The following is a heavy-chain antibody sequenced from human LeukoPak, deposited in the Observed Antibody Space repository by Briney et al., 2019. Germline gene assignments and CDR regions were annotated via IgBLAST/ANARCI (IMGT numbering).Heavy chain of an antibody. Sequence: ASVKVSCKASGYTFTGHYMHWVRQSPGQRLEWMGWISPNSGDTDYAQRFQGRVSLTRDTSISTAYMELSRLRSDDTAVYYCARAAIAVAGYYHYHYMDVWGKGTTVTVFS. CDR2: ISPNSGDT. CDR3: ARAAIAVAGYYHYHYMDV. D-gene: IGHD6-19*01. CDR1: GYTFTGHY. J-gene: IGHJ6*03. V-gene: IGHV1-2*02.